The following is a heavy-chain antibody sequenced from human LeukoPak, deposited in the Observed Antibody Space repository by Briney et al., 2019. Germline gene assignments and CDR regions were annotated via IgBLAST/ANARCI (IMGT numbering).Heavy chain of an antibody. CDR1: GGSISSYY. CDR3: ATSIPGLRYFEV. D-gene: IGHD3-9*01. J-gene: IGHJ4*02. Sequence: SETLSLTCTVSGGSISSYYWSWIRQPPGKGLEWIGYIYYSGSTNYNPSLKSRVTISVDTSKNQFSLKLGSVTAADTAVYYCATSIPGLRYFEVWGQGTLVIVSS. V-gene: IGHV4-59*01. CDR2: IYYSGST.